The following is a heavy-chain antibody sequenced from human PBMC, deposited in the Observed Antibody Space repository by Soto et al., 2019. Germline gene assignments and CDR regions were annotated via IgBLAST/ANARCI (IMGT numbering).Heavy chain of an antibody. V-gene: IGHV3-7*03. CDR2: IKPGGSKK. Sequence: GGSLRLSCVASGITFDSIWMSWVRQAPGKGLEWVANIKPGGSKKYYADSVKGRFTISRDNAKNTLSLQMNSLRAEDTAVYYCAKGALRLYYYYYYMDVWGKGTTVTVSS. CDR3: AKGALRLYYYYYYMDV. CDR1: GITFDSIW. J-gene: IGHJ6*03. D-gene: IGHD3-16*01.